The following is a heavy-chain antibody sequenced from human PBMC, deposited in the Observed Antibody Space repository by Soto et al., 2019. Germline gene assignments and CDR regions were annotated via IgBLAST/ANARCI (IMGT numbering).Heavy chain of an antibody. CDR1: GFTFSSAW. J-gene: IGHJ4*02. V-gene: IGHV3-15*07. D-gene: IGHD3-22*01. Sequence: EVQLVESGGGLVKPGGSLRRSCAASGFTFSSAWMNWVRQAPGEGLEWVGRIKSKTDGGTTDYAAPVKGRFTISRDDSKNTLYLQMISLKTEDTAVYFCTTFRYYYDSSGYYLLDFWGQGTLVTVSS. CDR2: IKSKTDGGTT. CDR3: TTFRYYYDSSGYYLLDF.